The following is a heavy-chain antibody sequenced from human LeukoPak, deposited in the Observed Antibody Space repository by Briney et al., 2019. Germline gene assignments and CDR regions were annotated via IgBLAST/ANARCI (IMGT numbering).Heavy chain of an antibody. D-gene: IGHD5-18*01. CDR1: GYTFTSYD. Sequence: GASVKVSCKASGYTFTSYDINWVRQATGQGLEWMGWMNPNSGNTGYAQKFQGRVTMTRNTSISTAYMELSSLGSEDTAVYYCAGYAGYSYGDYYYMDVWGKGTTVTVSS. CDR3: AGYAGYSYGDYYYMDV. J-gene: IGHJ6*03. CDR2: MNPNSGNT. V-gene: IGHV1-8*01.